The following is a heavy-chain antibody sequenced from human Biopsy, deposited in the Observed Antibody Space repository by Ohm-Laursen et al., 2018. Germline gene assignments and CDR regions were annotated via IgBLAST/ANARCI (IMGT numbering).Heavy chain of an antibody. CDR1: GVSINGGRYY. CDR2: IYNTETT. Sequence: GTLSLTCTVSGVSINGGRYYWAWLRQPPGKGLEWIGSIYNTETTFYNPPLKSRVTISVDTSTNQFSLKVSSVTAADTALYFCARHPTGFWFDPWGHGTLVTVSS. V-gene: IGHV4-39*01. CDR3: ARHPTGFWFDP. J-gene: IGHJ5*02.